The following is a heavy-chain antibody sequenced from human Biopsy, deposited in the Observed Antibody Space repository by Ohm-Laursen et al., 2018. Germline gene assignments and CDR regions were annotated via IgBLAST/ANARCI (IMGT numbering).Heavy chain of an antibody. CDR3: ARVAGGYAYYYGMDV. CDR2: IYYDGIT. CDR1: GYSVTNDYY. Sequence: SETLSLTCAVSGYSVTNDYYWGWIRQPPGKGLEWIGNIYYDGITYYNPSLKSRVAMSVDTSKNQFSLRLPSVTAADTAVYYCARVAGGYAYYYGMDVWGQGTTVIASS. J-gene: IGHJ6*02. V-gene: IGHV4-38-2*01. D-gene: IGHD5-12*01.